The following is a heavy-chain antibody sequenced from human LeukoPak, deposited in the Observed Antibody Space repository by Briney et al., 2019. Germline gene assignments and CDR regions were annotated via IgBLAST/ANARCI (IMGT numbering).Heavy chain of an antibody. Sequence: GGSLRLSCAASGFTFSSYAMSWVRQAPGKGLEWVSYISSSGSTIYYADSVKGRFTISRDNSKNTLYLQMNSLRAEDTAVYYCAGENQSVVNPCLDYWGQGTLVTVSS. V-gene: IGHV3-48*01. D-gene: IGHD3-22*01. CDR3: AGENQSVVNPCLDY. J-gene: IGHJ4*02. CDR2: ISSSGSTI. CDR1: GFTFSSYA.